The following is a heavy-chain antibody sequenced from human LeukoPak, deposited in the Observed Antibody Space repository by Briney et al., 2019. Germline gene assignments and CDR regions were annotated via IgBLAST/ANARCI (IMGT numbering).Heavy chain of an antibody. CDR2: ISSGSNTI. V-gene: IGHV3-48*01. D-gene: IGHD5-24*01. Sequence: GGSLRLSCAASGFTFSSYRMNWVRQAPGKGLEWVACISSGSNTIYYADSVKGRFTISRDNSRNTLYLQMNSLRAEDTAVYYCARDWGAGVWLQFQSGALDIWGQGTMVTVSS. J-gene: IGHJ3*02. CDR1: GFTFSSYR. CDR3: ARDWGAGVWLQFQSGALDI.